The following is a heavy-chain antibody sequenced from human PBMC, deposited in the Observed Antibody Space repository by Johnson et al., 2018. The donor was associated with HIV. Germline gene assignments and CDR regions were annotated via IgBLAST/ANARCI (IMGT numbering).Heavy chain of an antibody. Sequence: VQLVESGGGVVRHGGSQRLSCAASGFIFEDYGMSWVRQAPGKGLEWVSGISWNSGSIGYAVAVKGRFTISRVNAKNSLYLQMNSLRAEDTAVDYCARKQWLESPSDALDVWGQGTMVTVSS. V-gene: IGHV3-20*04. J-gene: IGHJ3*01. CDR3: ARKQWLESPSDALDV. CDR2: ISWNSGSI. CDR1: GFIFEDYG. D-gene: IGHD6-19*01.